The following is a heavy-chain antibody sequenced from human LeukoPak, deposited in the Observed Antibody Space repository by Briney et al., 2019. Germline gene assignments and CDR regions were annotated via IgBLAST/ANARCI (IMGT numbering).Heavy chain of an antibody. J-gene: IGHJ4*02. D-gene: IGHD3-16*02. V-gene: IGHV3-23*01. CDR3: AKSLGVGGYTRYKGFDQ. CDR1: GFTFNSFA. Sequence: GRSLRLSCAASGFTFNSFAMNWVRQAPGKGLEWVSSISGSDGTSHYADFVKGRSTISRDNPKNTLYLQMNSLRAEDTAAYYCAKSLGVGGYTRYKGFDQWGQGTLVVVSS. CDR2: ISGSDGTS.